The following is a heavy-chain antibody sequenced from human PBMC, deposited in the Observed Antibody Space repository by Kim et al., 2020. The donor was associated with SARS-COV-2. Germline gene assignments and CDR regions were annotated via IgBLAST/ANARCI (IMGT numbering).Heavy chain of an antibody. Sequence: TGDAQKCQGRVPMTRNTSISTAYMELSSLRSEDTAVYYCARGPYYYGMDVWGQGTTVTVSS. CDR3: ARGPYYYGMDV. J-gene: IGHJ6*02. CDR2: T. V-gene: IGHV1-8*01.